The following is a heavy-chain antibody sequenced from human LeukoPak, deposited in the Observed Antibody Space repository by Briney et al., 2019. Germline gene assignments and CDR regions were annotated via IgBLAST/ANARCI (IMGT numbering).Heavy chain of an antibody. J-gene: IGHJ4*02. CDR2: IKHDGSLK. Sequence: GGSLRLSCAASGFTFSSYEMNWVRQAPGKGLEWVSYIKHDGSLKTYADSVKGRFTISRDDMRNSLSLQMNGLRPEDTAIYYCARRFRDWGQGILVTVS. D-gene: IGHD5-24*01. CDR3: ARRFRD. V-gene: IGHV3-48*03. CDR1: GFTFSSYE.